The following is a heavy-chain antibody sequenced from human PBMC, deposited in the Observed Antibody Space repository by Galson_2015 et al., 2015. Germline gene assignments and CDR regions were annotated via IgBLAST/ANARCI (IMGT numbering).Heavy chain of an antibody. CDR3: ASTRSRYCSSTSCYSESYYYYGMDV. J-gene: IGHJ6*02. D-gene: IGHD2-2*02. Sequence: GGYYWSWIRQHPGKGLEWIGYIYYSGSTYYNPSLKSRVTISVDTSKNQFSLKLSSVTAADTAVYYCASTRSRYCSSTSCYSESYYYYGMDVWGQGTTVTVSS. V-gene: IGHV4-31*02. CDR2: IYYSGST. CDR1: GGYY.